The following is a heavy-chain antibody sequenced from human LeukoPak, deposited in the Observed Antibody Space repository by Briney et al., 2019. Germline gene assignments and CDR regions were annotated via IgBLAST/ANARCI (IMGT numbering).Heavy chain of an antibody. J-gene: IGHJ6*02. V-gene: IGHV5-51*01. CDR2: IYPGDSDT. D-gene: IGHD2-8*01. Sequence: GESLKISCKGSGYKFTNFWIGWVRQMPGKGLEWMGIIYPGDSDTRYSPSFQGQVTISADRSISTAYLQWSSLKASDTAMYYCAGRGLLGTSPVNYYGMDVWGQGTTVTVSS. CDR3: AGRGLLGTSPVNYYGMDV. CDR1: GYKFTNFW.